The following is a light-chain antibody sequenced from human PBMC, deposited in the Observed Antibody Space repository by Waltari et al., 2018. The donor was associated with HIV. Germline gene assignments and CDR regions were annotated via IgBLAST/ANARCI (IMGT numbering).Light chain of an antibody. Sequence: QSALTQPASVSGSPGQSITISCTGTSSDVGIYNFVSWYQQHPGKAPKLMVYDVTKQPSGVSNRFSGSKSGNTASLTISGLQAEDEADYYCCSYAGSSTFVFGGGTKLTVL. J-gene: IGLJ2*01. CDR2: DVT. CDR3: CSYAGSSTFV. CDR1: SSDVGIYNF. V-gene: IGLV2-23*02.